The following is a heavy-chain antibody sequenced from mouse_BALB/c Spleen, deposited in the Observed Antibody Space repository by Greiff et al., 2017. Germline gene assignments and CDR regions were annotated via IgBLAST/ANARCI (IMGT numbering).Heavy chain of an antibody. CDR1: GFNIKDYY. J-gene: IGHJ2*01. V-gene: IGHV14-4*02. CDR3: NGFYYGNYVRDY. D-gene: IGHD2-1*01. CDR2: IDPENGDT. Sequence: EVQRVESGAELVRSGASVKLSCTASGFNIKDYYMHWVKQRPEQGLEWIGWIDPENGDTEYAPKFQGKATMTADTSSNTAYLQLSSLTSEDTAVYYCNGFYYGNYVRDYWGQGTTLTVSS.